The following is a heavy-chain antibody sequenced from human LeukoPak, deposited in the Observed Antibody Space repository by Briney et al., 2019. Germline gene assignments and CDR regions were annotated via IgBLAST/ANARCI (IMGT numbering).Heavy chain of an antibody. J-gene: IGHJ4*02. V-gene: IGHV3-33*01. Sequence: PGESLRLSCAASGFTFNIFGMHWVRQALGKGLEWVAVIYYDGSNQFYADSVKGRFTISRDNSKNTLYLQMNSLRVEDTAVYYCARWGSSSLPVDYWGQGTLVTVSS. D-gene: IGHD6-6*01. CDR2: IYYDGSNQ. CDR3: ARWGSSSLPVDY. CDR1: GFTFNIFG.